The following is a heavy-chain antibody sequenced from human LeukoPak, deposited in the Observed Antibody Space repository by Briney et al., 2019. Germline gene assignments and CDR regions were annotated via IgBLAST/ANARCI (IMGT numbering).Heavy chain of an antibody. V-gene: IGHV4-4*07. J-gene: IGHJ4*02. CDR3: AREGYSGYGDY. D-gene: IGHD5-12*01. Sequence: SETLSLTCTVSGGSISTYYWSWIRQPAGKGLEWIGRINTSGNTNYNPSLKSRVTMSVDTSKNQFSLKLTSVTAADTAVYYCAREGYSGYGDYWGQGTLVTVSS. CDR2: INTSGNT. CDR1: GGSISTYY.